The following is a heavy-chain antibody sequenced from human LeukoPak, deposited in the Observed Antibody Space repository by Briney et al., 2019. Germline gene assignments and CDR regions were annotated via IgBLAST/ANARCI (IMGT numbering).Heavy chain of an antibody. CDR1: GGSISSYY. V-gene: IGHV4-59*12. J-gene: IGHJ6*03. CDR3: ARDSRIAARGYYMDV. D-gene: IGHD6-13*01. Sequence: SETLSLTCTVSGGSISSYYWSWIRQPPGKGLEWIGYIYYSGSTNYNPSLKSRVTISVDTSKNQFSLKLSSVTAADTAVYYCARDSRIAARGYYMDVWGKGTTVTVSS. CDR2: IYYSGST.